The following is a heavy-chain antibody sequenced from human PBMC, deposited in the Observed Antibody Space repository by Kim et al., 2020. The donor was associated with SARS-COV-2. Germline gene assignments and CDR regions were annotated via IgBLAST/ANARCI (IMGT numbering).Heavy chain of an antibody. J-gene: IGHJ4*02. V-gene: IGHV3-30*07. D-gene: IGHD3-22*01. Sequence: VQGQFTISRDNSKNTLYLQMNSLRAEDTAVYYCASARTYYYDSSGYYQLDYWGQGTLVTVSS. CDR3: ASARTYYYDSSGYYQLDY.